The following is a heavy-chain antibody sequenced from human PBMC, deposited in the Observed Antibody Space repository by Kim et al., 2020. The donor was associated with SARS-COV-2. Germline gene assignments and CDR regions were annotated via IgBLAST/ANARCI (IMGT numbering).Heavy chain of an antibody. CDR3: ARANIVVVPAASKNGMDV. CDR1: GGSFSGYY. Sequence: SETLSLTCAVYGGSFSGYYWSWIRQPPGKGLEWIGEINHSGSTNYNPSLKSRVTISVDTSKNQFSLKLSSVTAADTAVYYCARANIVVVPAASKNGMDVWGQGTTVTVSS. CDR2: INHSGST. V-gene: IGHV4-34*01. J-gene: IGHJ6*02. D-gene: IGHD2-2*01.